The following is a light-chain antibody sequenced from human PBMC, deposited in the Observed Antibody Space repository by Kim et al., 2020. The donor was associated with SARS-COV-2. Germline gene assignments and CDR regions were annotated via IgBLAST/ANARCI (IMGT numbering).Light chain of an antibody. V-gene: IGKV1D-12*01. CDR3: QQTHSFPLT. J-gene: IGKJ4*01. CDR1: QDISSW. Sequence: ASVGDRVTITCRASQDISSWLSWYQQKPGKAPKVLIYEAANLQSGVPSRFSGSGSGTDFTLTINSLQPEDFATYYCQQTHSFPLTFGGGTKVDIK. CDR2: EAA.